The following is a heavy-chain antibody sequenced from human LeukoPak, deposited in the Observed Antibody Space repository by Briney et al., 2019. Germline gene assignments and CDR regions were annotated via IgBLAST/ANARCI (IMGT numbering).Heavy chain of an antibody. CDR1: GGSIGSYY. D-gene: IGHD3-22*01. J-gene: IGHJ3*02. Sequence: PSETLSLTCTVSGGSIGSYYWSWIRQPPGKGLEWIGYIYYSGSTNYNPSLKSRVTISVDTSKNQFSLKLSSVTSADTAVYYCARYYYDNSGSIYAFDIWGQGTMVTVSS. CDR2: IYYSGST. V-gene: IGHV4-59*01. CDR3: ARYYYDNSGSIYAFDI.